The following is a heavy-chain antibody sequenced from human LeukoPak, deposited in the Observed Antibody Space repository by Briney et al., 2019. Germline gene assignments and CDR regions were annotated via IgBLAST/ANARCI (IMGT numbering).Heavy chain of an antibody. Sequence: GRSLRLSCAASGFTFSSYGMHWVRQAPGKGLEWVAVISYDGSNKYYADSVKGRFTISRDNSKNTLYLQMNSLRAEDTAVYYCAKEGITMVRGVRYNWFDPWGQGTLVTVSS. CDR1: GFTFSSYG. V-gene: IGHV3-30*18. J-gene: IGHJ5*02. CDR3: AKEGITMVRGVRYNWFDP. CDR2: ISYDGSNK. D-gene: IGHD3-10*01.